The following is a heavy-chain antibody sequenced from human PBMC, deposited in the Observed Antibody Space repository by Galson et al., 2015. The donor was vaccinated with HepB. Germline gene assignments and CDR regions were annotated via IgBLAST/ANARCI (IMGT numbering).Heavy chain of an antibody. CDR3: ARDRTAARGNLRYYYYYYMDV. CDR1: GYTFTGYY. V-gene: IGHV1-2*06. D-gene: IGHD6-6*01. CDR2: INPNSGGT. J-gene: IGHJ6*03. Sequence: SVKVSCKASGYTFTGYYMHWVRQAPGQGLEWMGRINPNSGGTNYAQKFQGRVTMTRDTSISTAYMELSRLRSDDTAVYYCARDRTAARGNLRYYYYYYMDVWGKGTTVTVSS.